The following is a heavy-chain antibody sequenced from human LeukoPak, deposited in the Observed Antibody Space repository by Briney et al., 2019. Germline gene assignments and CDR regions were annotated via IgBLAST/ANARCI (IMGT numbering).Heavy chain of an antibody. Sequence: GASVKVSCKASGGTFSSYAISWVRQAPGQGLEWMGGIIPIFGTANYAQKFQGRVTITADESTSTAYMELSSLRSEDTAVYYCASFSSYLRQHDAFDIWGQGTMVTVSS. CDR1: GGTFSSYA. D-gene: IGHD1-26*01. J-gene: IGHJ3*02. CDR2: IIPIFGTA. CDR3: ASFSSYLRQHDAFDI. V-gene: IGHV1-69*13.